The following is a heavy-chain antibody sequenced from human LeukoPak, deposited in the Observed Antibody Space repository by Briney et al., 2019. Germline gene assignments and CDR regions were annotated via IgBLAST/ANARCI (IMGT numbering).Heavy chain of an antibody. CDR3: ARAQPLPDY. Sequence: PSETLSLTCTVSGGSISSSSYYWGWIRQPPGKGLKWIGEINHSGSTNYNPSLKSRVTISVDTSKNQFSLKLSSVTAADTAVYYCARAQPLPDYWGQGTLVTVSS. D-gene: IGHD2-15*01. J-gene: IGHJ4*02. CDR2: INHSGST. CDR1: GGSISSSSYY. V-gene: IGHV4-39*07.